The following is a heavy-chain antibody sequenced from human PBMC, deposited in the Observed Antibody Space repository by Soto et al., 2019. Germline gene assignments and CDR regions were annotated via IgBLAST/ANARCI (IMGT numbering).Heavy chain of an antibody. J-gene: IGHJ4*02. V-gene: IGHV1-3*01. CDR1: GYTFTSYA. CDR3: ARSIVVVTAADY. D-gene: IGHD2-21*02. Sequence: GASVKVSCKASGYTFTSYAMHWVRQAPGQRLEWMGWINAGNGNTKYSQKFQGRVTITRDTSASTAYMELSSLRSEDTAVYYFARSIVVVTAADYWGQGTLVTVSS. CDR2: INAGNGNT.